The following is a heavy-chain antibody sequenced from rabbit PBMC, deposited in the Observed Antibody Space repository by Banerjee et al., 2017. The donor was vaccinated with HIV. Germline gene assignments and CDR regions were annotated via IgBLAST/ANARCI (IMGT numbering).Heavy chain of an antibody. D-gene: IGHD6-1*01. V-gene: IGHV1S43*01. J-gene: IGHJ4*01. CDR2: IGTSSGST. CDR3: ARDYINGYTDYVFNL. CDR1: GIDFNSYYY. Sequence: QQQLEESGGGLVKPGGTLTLTCKASGIDFNSYYYMCWVRQAPGKGLELIACIGTSSGSTWYASWVNGRFTISRSTTLNTVDLKMTSLTAADTATYFCARDYINGYTDYVFNLWGQGTLVTVS.